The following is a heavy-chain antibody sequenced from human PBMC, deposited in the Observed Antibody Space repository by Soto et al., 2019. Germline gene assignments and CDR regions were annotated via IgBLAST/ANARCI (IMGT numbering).Heavy chain of an antibody. CDR1: GYSFSSYW. Sequence: GESLKISCKASGYSFSSYWIGWVGQMPGKGLEWMGIIDPSESDTRYSPSFQGQVTISADKSISTAYLQWSSLKASDTAMYYCGARVGSSPLYYYGVDVWGHGTTVTVSS. CDR2: IDPSESDT. D-gene: IGHD3-10*01. V-gene: IGHV5-51*01. J-gene: IGHJ6*02. CDR3: GARVGSSPLYYYGVDV.